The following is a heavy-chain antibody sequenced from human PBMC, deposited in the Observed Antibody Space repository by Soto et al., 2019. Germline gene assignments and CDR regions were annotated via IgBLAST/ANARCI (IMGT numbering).Heavy chain of an antibody. CDR2: IIPILGVA. D-gene: IGHD4-17*01. V-gene: IGHV1-69*04. CDR1: GDTFSNHT. J-gene: IGHJ6*03. CDR3: ARGAEMGTVIKGCYYYMDV. Sequence: QVQLVQSGAEVKKPGSSVKVSCKASGDTFSNHTISWVRQAPGQGLEWMGRIIPILGVANYAQKFQGRVMVTADESARTAYVGLSSWRSADTAVYYCARGAEMGTVIKGCYYYMDVGGKGTTVTVSS.